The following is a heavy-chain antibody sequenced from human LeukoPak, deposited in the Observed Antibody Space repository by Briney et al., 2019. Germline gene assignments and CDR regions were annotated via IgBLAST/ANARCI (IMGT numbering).Heavy chain of an antibody. CDR3: ARQSYSSSWYNHFYFDY. D-gene: IGHD6-13*01. CDR2: INPNSGGT. V-gene: IGHV1-2*02. CDR1: GYTFTSYG. J-gene: IGHJ4*02. Sequence: ASVKVSCKASGYTFTSYGISWVRQAPGQGLEWMGWINPNSGGTNYAQKFQGRVTMTRDTSISTAYMELSRLRSDDTAVYYCARQSYSSSWYNHFYFDYWGQGTLVTVSS.